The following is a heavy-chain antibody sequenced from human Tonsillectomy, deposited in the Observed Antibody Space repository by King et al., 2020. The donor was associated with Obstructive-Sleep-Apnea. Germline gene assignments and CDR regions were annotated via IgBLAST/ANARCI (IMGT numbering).Heavy chain of an antibody. J-gene: IGHJ4*02. D-gene: IGHD3-22*01. CDR3: ATSKPMIVAVMVH. CDR2: FDPVDGET. V-gene: IGHV1-24*01. CDR1: GYTLTELS. Sequence: QLVQSGAEVKKPGASVKVSCKVSGYTLTELSMYWVRQAPGRGLEWMGGFDPVDGETVYAQKFQGRVTMTEDTSTDTAYMELSSLRSEDTAVYYCATSKPMIVAVMVHWGQGTLVTVSS.